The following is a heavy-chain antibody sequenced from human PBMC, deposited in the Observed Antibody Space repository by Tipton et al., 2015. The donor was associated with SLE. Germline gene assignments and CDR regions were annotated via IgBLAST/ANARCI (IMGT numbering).Heavy chain of an antibody. CDR3: ATSSRHHYWYFDL. V-gene: IGHV4-31*03. CDR1: GGSVSSGGYY. Sequence: TLSLTCTVYGGSVSSGGYYWSWIRQHPGKGLEWIGYIYYSGSTYYNPSLKSRVTISVDTSKNQFSLKLSSVTAADTAVYYCATSSRHHYWYFDLWGRGTLVTVSS. J-gene: IGHJ2*01. D-gene: IGHD6-13*01. CDR2: IYYSGST.